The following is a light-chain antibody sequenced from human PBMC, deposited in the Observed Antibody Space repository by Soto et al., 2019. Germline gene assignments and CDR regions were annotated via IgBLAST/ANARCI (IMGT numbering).Light chain of an antibody. J-gene: IGKJ1*01. CDR2: GAS. CDR3: QQYNNWPRT. V-gene: IGKV3-20*01. Sequence: EIVLTQSPGTLSLSPGEIATLSCRASQSVSNNYLAWYQQKPGQAPRLLIYGASNRATGIPDRFSGSGSGTDFTLTISSLQSEDFAVYYCQQYNNWPRTFGQGTKVDTK. CDR1: QSVSNNY.